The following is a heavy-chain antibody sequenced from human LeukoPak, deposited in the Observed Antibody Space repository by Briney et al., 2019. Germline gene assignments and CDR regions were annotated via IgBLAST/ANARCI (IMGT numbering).Heavy chain of an antibody. CDR2: ISYDGSNK. Sequence: GRSLRLSCAASGFTFSSYGMHWVRQAPGKGLEWVAVISYDGSNKYYADSVKGRFTISRDNAKNTLYLQMNSLRAEDTAVYYCAKTHSYPNYGDLYYYYGMDVWGQGITVTVSS. V-gene: IGHV3-30*18. D-gene: IGHD4-17*01. CDR3: AKTHSYPNYGDLYYYYGMDV. CDR1: GFTFSSYG. J-gene: IGHJ6*02.